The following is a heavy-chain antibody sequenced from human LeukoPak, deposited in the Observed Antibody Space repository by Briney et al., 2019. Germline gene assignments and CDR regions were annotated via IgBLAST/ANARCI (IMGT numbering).Heavy chain of an antibody. CDR3: ARGGCSGGSCYSLYYYYMDV. V-gene: IGHV4-39*07. CDR1: GGSISSSGYY. J-gene: IGHJ6*03. Sequence: SETLSLTCTVSGGSISSSGYYWGWLRQPPGKGLEWIGEINHSENTNYNPSLKSRVTISVDTSKNQFSLKLSSVTAADTAVYYCARGGCSGGSCYSLYYYYMDVWGKGTTVTVSS. CDR2: INHSENT. D-gene: IGHD2-15*01.